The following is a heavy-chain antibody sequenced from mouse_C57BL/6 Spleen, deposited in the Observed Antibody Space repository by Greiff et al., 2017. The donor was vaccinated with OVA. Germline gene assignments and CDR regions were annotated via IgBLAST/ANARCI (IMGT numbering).Heavy chain of an antibody. CDR1: GFTFSSYA. CDR2: ISDGGSYT. D-gene: IGHD2-1*01. CDR3: AREGYGNYDY. V-gene: IGHV5-4*01. Sequence: EVHLVESGGGLVKPGGSLKLSCAASGFTFSSYAVSWVRQTPEKRLEWVATISDGGSYTYYPDNVKGRFTISRDNAKNNLYLQMSHLKSEDTAMYYCAREGYGNYDYWGQGTTLTVSS. J-gene: IGHJ2*01.